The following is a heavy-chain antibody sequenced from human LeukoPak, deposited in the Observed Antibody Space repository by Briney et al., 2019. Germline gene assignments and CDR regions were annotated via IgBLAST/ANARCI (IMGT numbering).Heavy chain of an antibody. J-gene: IGHJ6*03. V-gene: IGHV3-23*01. CDR1: GFTFSSYA. CDR2: ISGSGGST. Sequence: GGSLRLSCAASGFTFSSYAMSWVRQAPGKGLEWVSAISGSGGSTYYADSVKGRFTISRDNSKNTLYLQMNSLRAEATAVYYCAKSGTSLNYYYYYMDVWGKGTTVTVSS. CDR3: AKSGTSLNYYYYYMDV. D-gene: IGHD6-13*01.